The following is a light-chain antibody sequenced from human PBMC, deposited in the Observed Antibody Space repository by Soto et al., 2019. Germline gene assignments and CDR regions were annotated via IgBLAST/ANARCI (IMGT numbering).Light chain of an antibody. CDR3: CSYAGSGTNV. V-gene: IGLV2-23*02. J-gene: IGLJ1*01. CDR1: SSNVGNFNV. CDR2: DVS. Sequence: QCLLTQPASVSGSPGQSITISCNGTSSNVGNFNVVSWYQQHPGKAPKVIIYDVSERPSGVSHRFSGSKSGNTASLTISGLQAEDEADYYCCSYAGSGTNVFGTGTKVTVL.